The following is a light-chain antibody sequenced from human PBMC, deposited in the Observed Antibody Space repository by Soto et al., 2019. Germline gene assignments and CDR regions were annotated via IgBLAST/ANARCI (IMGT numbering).Light chain of an antibody. CDR2: GAS. J-gene: IGKJ1*01. V-gene: IGKV3-20*01. CDR1: QSVSNNY. CDR3: QQYGTSPWT. Sequence: EIVLTQSPGTLSLSPGERATLSCRASQSVSNNYLAWYQQKPGQAPRLLIYGASNRATGIPDRFSGSGSGTDFTLTISRLEPEDFAAYYCQQYGTSPWTFGQGTKVDIK.